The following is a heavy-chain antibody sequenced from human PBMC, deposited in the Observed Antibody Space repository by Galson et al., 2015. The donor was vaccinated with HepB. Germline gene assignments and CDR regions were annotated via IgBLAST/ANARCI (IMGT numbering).Heavy chain of an antibody. V-gene: IGHV3-7*01. J-gene: IGHJ6*02. CDR3: ARDLGLFYDFWSGYSTDYGMDV. Sequence: SLRLSCAASGFTFSSYWMSWVRQAPGKGLEWVANIKQDGSEKYYVDSVKGRFTISRDNAKNSLYLQMNSLRAEDTAVYYCARDLGLFYDFWSGYSTDYGMDVWGQGTTVTVSS. CDR1: GFTFSSYW. CDR2: IKQDGSEK. D-gene: IGHD3-3*01.